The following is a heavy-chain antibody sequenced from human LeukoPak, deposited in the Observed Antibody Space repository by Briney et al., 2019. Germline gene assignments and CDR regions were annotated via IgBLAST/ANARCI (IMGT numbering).Heavy chain of an antibody. D-gene: IGHD3-16*01. CDR1: GGSFSGYY. V-gene: IGHV4-34*01. CDR3: ASRTGGADY. J-gene: IGHJ4*02. CDR2: INHSGST. Sequence: PSETLSLTCAVYGGSFSGYYWSWIRQPPGKGLEWIGEINHSGSTNYNPSLKSRVTISVDTSKNQFSLKLSSATAADTAVYYCASRTGGADYWGQGTLVTVSS.